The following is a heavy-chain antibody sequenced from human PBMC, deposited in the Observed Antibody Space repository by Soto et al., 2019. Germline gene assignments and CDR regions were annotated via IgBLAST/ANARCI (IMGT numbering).Heavy chain of an antibody. V-gene: IGHV4-4*02. D-gene: IGHD3-3*01. CDR2: IYYSGST. Sequence: PSETLSLTCAVSGDSISGSHWWSWVRRPPGKGLEWIGYIYYSGSTNYNPSLKSRVTISVDTSKNQFSLKLSSVTAADTAVYYCARLQSAYYDFWSGYYTQDYYGMDVWGQGTTVTVSS. J-gene: IGHJ6*02. CDR1: GDSISGSHW. CDR3: ARLQSAYYDFWSGYYTQDYYGMDV.